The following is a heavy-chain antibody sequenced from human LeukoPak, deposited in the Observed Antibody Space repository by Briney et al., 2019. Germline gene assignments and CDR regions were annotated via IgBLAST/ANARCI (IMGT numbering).Heavy chain of an antibody. D-gene: IGHD4-17*01. CDR2: IYTSGST. CDR1: GGSISSYY. J-gene: IGHJ4*02. Sequence: SESLSLTCTVSGGSISSYYCSWIRQPAGKGLEWIRRIYTSGSTNYNPSLKSRVTMSVDTSKNQFSLKLRSVTAADTAVYYCAIDYGDAFDYWGQGTLVTVSS. V-gene: IGHV4-4*07. CDR3: AIDYGDAFDY.